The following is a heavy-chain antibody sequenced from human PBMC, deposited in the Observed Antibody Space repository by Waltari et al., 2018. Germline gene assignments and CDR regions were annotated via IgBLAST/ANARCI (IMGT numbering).Heavy chain of an antibody. D-gene: IGHD6-19*01. CDR2: VSHSGRT. Sequence: QVQLQQSGPGQVKPSETLSLTCAVSGSSLRRGYYWGWIRQPLGKGLEWIGSVSHSGRTYYNPSLKSRVTISIRRSKHQFSLELRSVTAADTAVYFCASDLGGTAVATDAFDIWGQGTMVIVSS. V-gene: IGHV4-38-2*01. CDR1: GSSLRRGYY. CDR3: ASDLGGTAVATDAFDI. J-gene: IGHJ3*02.